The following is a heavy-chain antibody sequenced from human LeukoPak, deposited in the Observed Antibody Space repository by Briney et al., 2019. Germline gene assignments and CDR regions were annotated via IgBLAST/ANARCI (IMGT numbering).Heavy chain of an antibody. V-gene: IGHV3-23*01. CDR2: ISGSGGST. Sequence: PGGSLRLSCAASGFTFSIYAMSWVRQAPGKGLEWVSAISGSGGSTYYADSVKGRFTISRDNSKNTLYLQMNSLRAEDTAVYYCAKRFGGVIVRLLFDIWGQGTMVTVSS. D-gene: IGHD3-16*02. CDR3: AKRFGGVIVRLLFDI. J-gene: IGHJ3*02. CDR1: GFTFSIYA.